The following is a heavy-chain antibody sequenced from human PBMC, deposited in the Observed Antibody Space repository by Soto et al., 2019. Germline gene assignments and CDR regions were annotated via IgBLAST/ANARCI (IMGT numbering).Heavy chain of an antibody. V-gene: IGHV3-30-3*01. Sequence: QVQLVESGGGVVQPGRSLRLSCAASGFTFSSYAMHWVRQAPGKGLEWVAVISYDGSNKYYADSVKGRFTISRDNSKNTLYLQMNSLRAEDTAVYYCARASGGGWQFDYWGQGTLVTVSS. J-gene: IGHJ4*02. D-gene: IGHD6-19*01. CDR2: ISYDGSNK. CDR1: GFTFSSYA. CDR3: ARASGGGWQFDY.